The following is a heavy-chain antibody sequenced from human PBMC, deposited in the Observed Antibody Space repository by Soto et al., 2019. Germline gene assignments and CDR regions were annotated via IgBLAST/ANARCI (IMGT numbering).Heavy chain of an antibody. CDR2: IYWDDDK. CDR1: GFSLSTSGVG. D-gene: IGHD6-6*01. CDR3: AHNKVSTSSYDY. Sequence: QITLKESGPTLVKSTQTLTLTCTFSGFSLSTSGVGVGWIRQPPGKALEWLVLIYWDDDKRYSPSLKSRLTITKDTSKNQVVLTMTNMDPVDTATYYCAHNKVSTSSYDYWGQGTLVTVSS. J-gene: IGHJ4*02. V-gene: IGHV2-5*02.